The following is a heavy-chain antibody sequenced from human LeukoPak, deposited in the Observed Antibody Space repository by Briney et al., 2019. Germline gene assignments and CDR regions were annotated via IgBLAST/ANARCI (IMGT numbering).Heavy chain of an antibody. CDR2: IYTSGST. J-gene: IGHJ5*02. V-gene: IGHV4-4*07. D-gene: IGHD2-2*01. CDR3: ARGNLAVVPADWFDP. CDR1: GGSISSYY. Sequence: SETLSLTCTVSGGSISSYYWSWIRQPAGKGLEWIGRIYTSGSTNYNPSLKSRVTMSVDTSKNQFSLKLSSVTAADTAVYYCARGNLAVVPADWFDPWGQGTLVTVSS.